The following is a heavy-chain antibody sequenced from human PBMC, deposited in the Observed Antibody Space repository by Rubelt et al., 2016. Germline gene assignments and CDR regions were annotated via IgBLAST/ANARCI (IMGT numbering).Heavy chain of an antibody. D-gene: IGHD2/OR15-2a*01. Sequence: QLQLQESGPGLVKPSETLSLTCTVSGGSISSSSYFWGWLRQPPAKGMEWIGSIFYSGSTYSNPSLKSRVTITEDTSNNQYSLKLSAVAAADTAVYYCAGDSGSRILDYWGQGTLVTVSS. J-gene: IGHJ4*02. CDR2: IFYSGST. V-gene: IGHV4-39*07. CDR3: AGDSGSRILDY. CDR1: GGSISSSSYF.